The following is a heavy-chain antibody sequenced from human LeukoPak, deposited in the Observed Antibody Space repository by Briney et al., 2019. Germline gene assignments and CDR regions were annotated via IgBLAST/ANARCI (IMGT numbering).Heavy chain of an antibody. CDR3: ARGRPYFDY. CDR2: INHSGST. Sequence: PSETLSLTCTVSGGSISSSSDYWGWIRQPPGKGLEWIGEINHSGSTNYNPSLKSRVTISVDTSKNQFSLKLSAVTAADTAVYYCARGRPYFDYWGQGTLVTVSS. J-gene: IGHJ4*02. CDR1: GGSISSSSDY. V-gene: IGHV4-39*07.